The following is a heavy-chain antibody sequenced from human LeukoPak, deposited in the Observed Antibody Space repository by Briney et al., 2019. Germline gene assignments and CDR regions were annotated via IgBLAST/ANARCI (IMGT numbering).Heavy chain of an antibody. CDR1: GFTFSSYG. CDR2: ISYDGSNK. D-gene: IGHD1-26*01. J-gene: IGHJ4*02. CDR3: AKGLGSYGEIDY. Sequence: GGSLRLSCAASGFTFSSYGMHWVRQAPGKGLEWVAAISYDGSNKYYADSVKGRFTISRDNSKNTLYLQMNSLRAEDTAVYYCAKGLGSYGEIDYWGQGTLVTVTS. V-gene: IGHV3-30*18.